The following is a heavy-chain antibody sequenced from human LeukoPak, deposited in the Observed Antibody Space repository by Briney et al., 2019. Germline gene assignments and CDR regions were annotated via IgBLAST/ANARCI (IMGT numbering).Heavy chain of an antibody. D-gene: IGHD3-22*01. J-gene: IGHJ4*02. Sequence: DSVKGRFTISRDNFKNTLYLHMNRLRAEDTAVYYCAKDLNYYDSSGYYPSPIDYWGQGTLVTVSS. CDR3: AKDLNYYDSSGYYPSPIDY. V-gene: IGHV3-23*01.